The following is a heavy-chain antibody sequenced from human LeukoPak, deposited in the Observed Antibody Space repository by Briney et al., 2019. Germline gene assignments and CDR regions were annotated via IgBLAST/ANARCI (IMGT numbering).Heavy chain of an antibody. CDR2: ISGSGGST. J-gene: IGHJ4*02. CDR3: AKVRVVAAAGTTDGDNYFDY. V-gene: IGHV3-23*01. D-gene: IGHD6-13*01. Sequence: GGSLRLSCAASGFTFSSYAMSWVRQAPGKGLEWVSAISGSGGSTYYADSVKGRFTISRDNSKNTLYLQMNSLRAEDTAVYYCAKVRVVAAAGTTDGDNYFDYWGQGTLVTVSS. CDR1: GFTFSSYA.